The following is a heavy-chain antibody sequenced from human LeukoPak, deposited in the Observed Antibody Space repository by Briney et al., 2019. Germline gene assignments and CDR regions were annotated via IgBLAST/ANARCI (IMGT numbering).Heavy chain of an antibody. CDR3: AKDSYCSGGSCYRYYYYGMDV. Sequence: PGGSLRLSCAASGFTFSSYAMSWVRQAPGKGLEWVSAISGSGGSTYYADSVKGRFTISRDNSKNTLYLQMNSLRAEDTVVYYCAKDSYCSGGSCYRYYYYGMDVWGQGTTVTVSS. J-gene: IGHJ6*02. V-gene: IGHV3-23*01. CDR1: GFTFSSYA. D-gene: IGHD2-15*01. CDR2: ISGSGGST.